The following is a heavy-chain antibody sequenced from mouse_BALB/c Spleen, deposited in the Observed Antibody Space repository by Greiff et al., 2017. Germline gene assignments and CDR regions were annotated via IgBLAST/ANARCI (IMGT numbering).Heavy chain of an antibody. V-gene: IGHV14-3*02. CDR3: ATYDAAYAMDY. D-gene: IGHD2-12*01. Sequence: EVQLVESGAELVKPGASVKLSCTASGFNIKDTYMHWVKQRPEQGLEWIGRIDPANGNTKYDPKFQGKATITADKSSSTAYMQLSSLTSVDSAVYFCATYDAAYAMDYWGQGTSVTVSS. CDR2: IDPANGNT. CDR1: GFNIKDTY. J-gene: IGHJ4*01.